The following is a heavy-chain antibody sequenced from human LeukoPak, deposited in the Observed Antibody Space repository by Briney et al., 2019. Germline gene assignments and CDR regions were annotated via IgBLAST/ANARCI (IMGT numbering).Heavy chain of an antibody. CDR1: GYTFTSYG. CDR2: IDPNGGGT. D-gene: IGHD6-13*01. Sequence: GASVKVSCKASGYTFTSYGISWVRQAPGQGLEWMGWIDPNGGGTKYAQKFQGRVTMARDTSISTAYMELSRLTSDDTAVYYCARGGGLAVAGTRFDYWGQGTLVTVSS. V-gene: IGHV1-2*02. CDR3: ARGGGLAVAGTRFDY. J-gene: IGHJ4*02.